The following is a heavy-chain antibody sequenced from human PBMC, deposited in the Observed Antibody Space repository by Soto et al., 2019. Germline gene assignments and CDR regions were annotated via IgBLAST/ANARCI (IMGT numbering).Heavy chain of an antibody. Sequence: GESLRLSCAASGSTFSIYWMHWVRQVPGKGLVWVSRIKSDGTGTSYADSVKGRFTISRDSAKNTLYLQMNSLRAEDTAIYYCENSYWPVGNYWGQGIPVTVSS. D-gene: IGHD1-26*01. CDR2: IKSDGTGT. CDR3: ENSYWPVGNY. CDR1: GSTFSIYW. V-gene: IGHV3-74*01. J-gene: IGHJ4*02.